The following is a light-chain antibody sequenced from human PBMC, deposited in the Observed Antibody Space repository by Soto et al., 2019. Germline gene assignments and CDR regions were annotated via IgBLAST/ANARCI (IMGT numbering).Light chain of an antibody. J-gene: IGKJ2*01. CDR2: AAS. V-gene: IGKV1-39*01. CDR3: QQSYSSPNT. CDR1: QSISTY. Sequence: DIQMTQSPSSLSASVGDRVTISCRASQSISTYLNWYRQKPGKAPELLIYAASSLESGVPSRFSGSGSGTDFTLTISNLQPKDFSSYYCQQSYSSPNTFGQGTKLEI.